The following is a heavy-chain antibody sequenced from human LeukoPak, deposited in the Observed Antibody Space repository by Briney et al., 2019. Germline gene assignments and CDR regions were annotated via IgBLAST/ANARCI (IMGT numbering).Heavy chain of an antibody. D-gene: IGHD3-22*01. J-gene: IGHJ4*02. CDR2: ISGGSRSI. V-gene: IGHV3-48*01. CDR3: ARDSVQYSEGYYKAPADY. Sequence: GGSLRLSCAASGFTFNDHGMSWVRQAPGGGLEWISYISGGSRSIYYTDSVKGRFTISRDNAKDSLYLQMNSLRAEDTAVYYCARDSVQYSEGYYKAPADYWGQGTLVTVSS. CDR1: GFTFNDHG.